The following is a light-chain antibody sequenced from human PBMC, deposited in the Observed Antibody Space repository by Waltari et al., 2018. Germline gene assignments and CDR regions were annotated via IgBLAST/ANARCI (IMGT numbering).Light chain of an antibody. Sequence: DIQMTQSPSTLSASVGDRVTITCRASQSLSSWLAWYQQKPGKAPKPLIYKASSLESGVPSRFSGSGSGTEFTLTISSLQPDDFATYYCQQYNSYSRTFGQGTKLEIK. V-gene: IGKV1-5*03. CDR2: KAS. CDR1: QSLSSW. CDR3: QQYNSYSRT. J-gene: IGKJ2*01.